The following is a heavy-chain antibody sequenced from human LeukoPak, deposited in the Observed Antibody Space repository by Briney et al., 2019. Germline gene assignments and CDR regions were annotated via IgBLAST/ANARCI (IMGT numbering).Heavy chain of an antibody. CDR2: IYPGDSDT. Sequence: GESLQISCKGSGYTFSTYWIGWVRQLPGKGLEWMGIIYPGDSDTRYSPSFQGQVTISADQAISTAYLQWSSLKASDTAMYYCARHLEIPAATLISDYYYYYYMDVWGKGTTVTVSS. CDR3: ARHLEIPAATLISDYYYYYYMDV. V-gene: IGHV5-51*01. CDR1: GYTFSTYW. D-gene: IGHD2-2*01. J-gene: IGHJ6*03.